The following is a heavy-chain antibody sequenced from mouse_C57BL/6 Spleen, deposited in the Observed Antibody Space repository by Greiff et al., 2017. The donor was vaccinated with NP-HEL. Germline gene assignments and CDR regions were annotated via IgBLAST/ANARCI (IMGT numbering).Heavy chain of an antibody. CDR2: ISPGDGDT. CDR3: ARGGAPFAY. CDR1: GYAFSSSW. J-gene: IGHJ3*01. V-gene: IGHV1-82*01. Sequence: QVQLQQSGPELVKPGASVKISCKASGYAFSSSWMNWVKQRPGKGLEWIGRISPGDGDTNYNGKFKGKATLTADKSSSTAYMQLSSLTSEDSAVYFCARGGAPFAYWGQGTLVTVSA.